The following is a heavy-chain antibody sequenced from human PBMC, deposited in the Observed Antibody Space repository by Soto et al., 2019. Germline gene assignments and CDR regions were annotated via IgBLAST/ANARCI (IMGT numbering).Heavy chain of an antibody. CDR2: IYYSGST. CDR1: GGSISSGGYY. J-gene: IGHJ6*02. Sequence: ASETLSLTCTVSGGSISSGGYYWSWIRQHPGKGLEWIGYIYYSGSTYYNPSLKSRVTISVDTSKNQFSLKLSSVTAADTAVYYCARDLEPSIAAAGTSHYYYYYGMDVWGQGTTVTVSS. D-gene: IGHD6-13*01. CDR3: ARDLEPSIAAAGTSHYYYYYGMDV. V-gene: IGHV4-31*03.